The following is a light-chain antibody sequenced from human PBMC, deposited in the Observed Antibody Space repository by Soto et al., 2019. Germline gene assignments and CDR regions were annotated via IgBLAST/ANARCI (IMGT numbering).Light chain of an antibody. Sequence: DIVMIQSPDSLAVCLGERATINCKSSQSLLHSPNNKNYLAWYQHKPGQSPKMLIYWASFRESGVPDRFSGSGSGTDFTLTISSLQSEDVAVYYCQQYYTNSWSFGQGTKVDIK. J-gene: IGKJ1*01. V-gene: IGKV4-1*01. CDR1: QSLLHSPNNKNY. CDR2: WAS. CDR3: QQYYTNSWS.